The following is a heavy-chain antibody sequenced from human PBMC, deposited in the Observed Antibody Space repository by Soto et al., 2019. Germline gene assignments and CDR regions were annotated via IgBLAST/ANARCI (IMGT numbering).Heavy chain of an antibody. V-gene: IGHV3-21*06. CDR3: ARGLCRIPVAADLDN. J-gene: IGHJ4*01. CDR2: ISTSSSNI. Sequence: PGGSLRLSCVASGFSFSEYTMSWVRQAPGKGLDWVSTISTSSSNIFYAASVKGRFTVSRDNAKNTLYLQLDNLRAEDTAVYFCARGLCRIPVAADLDNLGQETLVTVSS. D-gene: IGHD2-21*01. CDR1: GFSFSEYT.